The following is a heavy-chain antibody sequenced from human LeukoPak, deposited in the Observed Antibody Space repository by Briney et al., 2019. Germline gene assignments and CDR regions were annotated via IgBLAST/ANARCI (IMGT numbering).Heavy chain of an antibody. D-gene: IGHD3-3*01. CDR1: GGSISSGDYY. Sequence: PSQTLSLTCTVSGGSISSGDYYWSWIRQPPGKGLEWIGYIYYSGSTYYNPSLKSRVTISVDTSKNQFSLKLSPVTAADTAVYYGAKVRPYTDFWSGYSYNWFDPWGQGTLVTVSS. CDR2: IYYSGST. V-gene: IGHV4-30-4*01. CDR3: AKVRPYTDFWSGYSYNWFDP. J-gene: IGHJ5*02.